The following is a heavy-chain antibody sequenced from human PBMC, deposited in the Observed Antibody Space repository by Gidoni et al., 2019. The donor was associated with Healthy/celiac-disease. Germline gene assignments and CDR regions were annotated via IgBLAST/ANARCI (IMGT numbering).Heavy chain of an antibody. CDR1: GATLSRYA. Sequence: QVQLVQSGAEVKMPGSSVKVSCKASGATLSRYAIRWVRQAPGQGVEWMGGIIPIFGTASNAQKCQGRVTITADESTSRAYMELSSLRAEDTAVYYCARGDSSGPPEPGMDYWGQGTLVTVSS. V-gene: IGHV1-69*01. CDR2: IIPIFGTA. CDR3: ARGDSSGPPEPGMDY. J-gene: IGHJ4*02. D-gene: IGHD3-22*01.